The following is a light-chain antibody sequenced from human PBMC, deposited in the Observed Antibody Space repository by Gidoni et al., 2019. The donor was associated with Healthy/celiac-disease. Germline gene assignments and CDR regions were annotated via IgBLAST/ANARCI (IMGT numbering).Light chain of an antibody. CDR3: QQYDNLPPLT. J-gene: IGKJ4*01. Sequence: DIQMTPSPSSLSASVGDRVTITCQASQDISNYLNWYQQKPGKAPKLLIYDASNLETGVPSRFSGSGSGTDFTLTISSLQPEDIATYYCQQYDNLPPLTFGGGTKVEIK. V-gene: IGKV1-33*01. CDR2: DAS. CDR1: QDISNY.